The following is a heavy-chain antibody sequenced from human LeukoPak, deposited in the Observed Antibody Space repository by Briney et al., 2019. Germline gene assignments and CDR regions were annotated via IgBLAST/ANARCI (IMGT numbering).Heavy chain of an antibody. CDR2: IRYDGSNK. CDR1: RFTFSGYG. D-gene: IGHD2-15*01. V-gene: IGHV3-30*02. J-gene: IGHJ3*02. Sequence: GGSLRLSCAASRFTFSGYGMHWVRQAPGKGLEWVAFIRYDGSNKYYADSVKGRFTISRDSSKNTLCLQMNSLTAEDTAIYSCARPRLEYCSGGSCFDAFDIWGQGTMVTVSS. CDR3: ARPRLEYCSGGSCFDAFDI.